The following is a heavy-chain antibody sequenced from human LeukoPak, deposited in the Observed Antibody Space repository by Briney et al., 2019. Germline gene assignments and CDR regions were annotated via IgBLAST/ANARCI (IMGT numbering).Heavy chain of an antibody. V-gene: IGHV3-7*01. Sequence: GGSLRLSCAASGFTFSNAWMSWVRQAPGKGLEWVANIKQDGSEKYYVDSVKGRFTISRDNAKNSLYLQMNSLRAEDTAVYYCARDDSIDYWGQGTLVTVSS. J-gene: IGHJ4*02. D-gene: IGHD3-22*01. CDR3: ARDDSIDY. CDR2: IKQDGSEK. CDR1: GFTFSNAW.